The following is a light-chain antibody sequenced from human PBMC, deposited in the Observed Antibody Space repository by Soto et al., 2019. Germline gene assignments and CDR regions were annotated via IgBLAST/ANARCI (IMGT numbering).Light chain of an antibody. CDR2: GNS. CDR1: SSNIGAGYD. CDR3: QSYDSSLSGVV. J-gene: IGLJ2*01. V-gene: IGLV1-40*01. Sequence: QSVLTQPPSVSGAPGQRVTISCTGSSSNIGAGYDAHWYQQLPGTAPKPLIYGNSNRPSGVPDRFSGSKSGTSASLAITGLQAEDEADYYCQSYDSSLSGVVFGGGTKLTVL.